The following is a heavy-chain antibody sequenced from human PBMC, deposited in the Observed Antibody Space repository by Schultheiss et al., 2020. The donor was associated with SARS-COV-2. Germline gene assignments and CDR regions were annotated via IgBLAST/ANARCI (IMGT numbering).Heavy chain of an antibody. CDR1: GGSFSGYY. V-gene: IGHV4-31*11. CDR3: ASTSIAAAGKVDY. Sequence: SQTLSLTCAVYGGSFSGYYWSWIRQHPGKGLEWIGYIYYSGSTYYNPSLKSRVTISGDTSKSQFSLRLSSVTAADTAVYYCASTSIAAAGKVDYWGQGTLVTVSS. J-gene: IGHJ4*02. D-gene: IGHD6-13*01. CDR2: IYYSGST.